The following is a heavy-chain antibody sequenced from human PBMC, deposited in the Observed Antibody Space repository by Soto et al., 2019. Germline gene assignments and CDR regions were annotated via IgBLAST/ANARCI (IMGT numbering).Heavy chain of an antibody. D-gene: IGHD1-26*01. J-gene: IGHJ4*02. CDR1: GGSIHSYY. CDR2: IYYTGVT. V-gene: IGHV4-59*01. CDR3: ARVTTTVGRFDY. Sequence: PSETLSLTCTVSGGSIHSYYWSWIRQPPGKGLEWIGYIYYTGVTHYNPSLKSRVTMSVDTSKKQFSLKVSSVSAAYTAVYYCARVTTTVGRFDYWGKEPLVPVSS.